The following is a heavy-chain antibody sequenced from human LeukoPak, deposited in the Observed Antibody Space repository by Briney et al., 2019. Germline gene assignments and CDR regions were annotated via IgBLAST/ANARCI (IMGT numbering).Heavy chain of an antibody. D-gene: IGHD3-10*01. J-gene: IGHJ6*03. CDR2: IIPIFGTA. CDR1: GGTFSSYA. CDR3: ARGGYDSGSYYKTHYYYYYYMDV. Sequence: SVKVSCKASGGTFSSYAISWVRQAPGQGLEWMGGIIPIFGTANYAQKFQGRVTITADKSTSTAYMELSSLRSEDTAVYYCARGGYDSGSYYKTHYYYYYYMDVWGKGTTVTVSS. V-gene: IGHV1-69*06.